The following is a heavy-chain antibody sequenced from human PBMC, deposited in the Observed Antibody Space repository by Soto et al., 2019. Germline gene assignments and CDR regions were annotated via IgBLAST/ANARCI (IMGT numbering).Heavy chain of an antibody. J-gene: IGHJ6*04. CDR3: QLRYNMDV. Sequence: EVQLVESGGGLVRPGGSLKVSCTVSGFTFSGSSIHWVRHSSGRGLEWVGRMRSGAKNFATAYVGSMKGKFIISRDDSKNTAYLEMNSLTAADTAVDYCQLRYNMDVWGKGTTV. D-gene: IGHD1-1*01. CDR2: MRSGAKNFAT. V-gene: IGHV3-73*01. CDR1: GFTFSGSS.